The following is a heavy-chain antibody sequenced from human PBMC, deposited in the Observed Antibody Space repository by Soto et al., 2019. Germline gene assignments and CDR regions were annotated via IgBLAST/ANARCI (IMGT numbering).Heavy chain of an antibody. CDR3: ARDGRNTNGFHHYYYGMDV. V-gene: IGHV1-18*04. Sequence: QVQLVQSGAEVKKPGASVKVSCKASGYTFTTYGFSWVRQAPGQGLEWMAWISAYNGNTNYAQKVQGRVTMTTDTSTSTAYMELRSLRSDDTAVYYCARDGRNTNGFHHYYYGMDVWGQGTTVTVS. J-gene: IGHJ6*02. D-gene: IGHD2-8*01. CDR2: ISAYNGNT. CDR1: GYTFTTYG.